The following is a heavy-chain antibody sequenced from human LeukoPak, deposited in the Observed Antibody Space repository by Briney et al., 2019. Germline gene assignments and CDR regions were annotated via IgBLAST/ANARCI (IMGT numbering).Heavy chain of an antibody. Sequence: SETLSLTCTVSGGSISSSSYYWGWIRQPPGKGLEWIGSIYYSGSTYYNPSLKSRVTISVDTSKNQFSLKLSSVTAADTAVYYCASYGDFYYFDYWGQGTLVTVSS. V-gene: IGHV4-39*01. D-gene: IGHD4-17*01. CDR1: GGSISSSSYY. J-gene: IGHJ4*02. CDR3: ASYGDFYYFDY. CDR2: IYYSGST.